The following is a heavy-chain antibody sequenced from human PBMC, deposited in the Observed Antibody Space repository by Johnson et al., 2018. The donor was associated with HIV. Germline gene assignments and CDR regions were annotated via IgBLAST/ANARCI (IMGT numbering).Heavy chain of an antibody. CDR2: ISYDGSNK. Sequence: VQLVESGGGLIQPGGSLRLSCAASGFSFSSYGMYWARQAPGKGLEWVAVISYDGSNKYYADSVKGRFTISRDNSKNTLYLQMNSLRAEDTAVYYCAKDVGNYWPNAFDIWGQGTMVTVSS. V-gene: IGHV3-30*19. CDR1: GFSFSSYG. J-gene: IGHJ3*02. D-gene: IGHD3-22*01. CDR3: AKDVGNYWPNAFDI.